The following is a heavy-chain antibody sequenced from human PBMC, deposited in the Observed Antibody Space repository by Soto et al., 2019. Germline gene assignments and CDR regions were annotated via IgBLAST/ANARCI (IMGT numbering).Heavy chain of an antibody. V-gene: IGHV3-21*01. CDR2: ISSSSSYI. Sequence: EVQLVESGGGLVKPGGSLRLSCAASGFTFSSYSMNWVRQAPGKGLGWVSSISSSSSYIYYADSVKGRFTISRDNAKNSLYLQMNSLRAEDTAVYYCASGGSYWYFDYWGQGTLVTVSS. CDR3: ASGGSYWYFDY. J-gene: IGHJ4*02. CDR1: GFTFSSYS. D-gene: IGHD1-26*01.